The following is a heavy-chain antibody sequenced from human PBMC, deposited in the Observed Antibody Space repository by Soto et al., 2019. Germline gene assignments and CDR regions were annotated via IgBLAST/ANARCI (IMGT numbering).Heavy chain of an antibody. V-gene: IGHV3-23*01. J-gene: IGHJ5*01. CDR2: ITASGGST. Sequence: PGGSLRLSCVGSGFTFSSYAMSWVRQAPGKGLEWVSAITASGGSTFYADSVKGRFTISRDNSKGTLYLQMNSLSADDTAVYYCAPRGIQLWFDSWGQGTLVTVSS. CDR1: GFTFSSYA. D-gene: IGHD1-1*01. CDR3: APRGIQLWFDS.